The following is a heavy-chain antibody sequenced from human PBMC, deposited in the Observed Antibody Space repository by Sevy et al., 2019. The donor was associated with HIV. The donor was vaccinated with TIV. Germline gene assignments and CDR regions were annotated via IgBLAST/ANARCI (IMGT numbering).Heavy chain of an antibody. Sequence: GGSLRLSCAASGFTFSSYAMHWVRQAPGKGLEWVAVISYDGSNKYYADSVKGRFTISRDNSKNTLYLQMNSLRAEDTAVYYCARGYGDTGYYYYYGMDVWGQGTTVTDSS. J-gene: IGHJ6*02. CDR2: ISYDGSNK. D-gene: IGHD4-17*01. CDR3: ARGYGDTGYYYYYGMDV. CDR1: GFTFSSYA. V-gene: IGHV3-30*04.